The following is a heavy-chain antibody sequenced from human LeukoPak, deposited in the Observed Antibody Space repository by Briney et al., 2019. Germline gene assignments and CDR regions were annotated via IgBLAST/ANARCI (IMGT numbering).Heavy chain of an antibody. D-gene: IGHD3-22*01. J-gene: IGHJ4*02. CDR3: ARGAHYYDSSGYSG. Sequence: GGSLRLSCAASGFTFSTYSMNWVRQAPGKGLEWISSIRDSSSYIYYADSVKGRFTLSRDNAKNSLYLQMSSLRAEDTAVYYCARGAHYYDSSGYSGWGQGTLVTVSS. CDR1: GFTFSTYS. V-gene: IGHV3-21*01. CDR2: IRDSSSYI.